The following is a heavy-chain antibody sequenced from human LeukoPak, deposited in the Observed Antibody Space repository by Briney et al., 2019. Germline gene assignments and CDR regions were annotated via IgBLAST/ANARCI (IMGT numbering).Heavy chain of an antibody. CDR1: GGSISSSDWY. CDR3: AREERYTTSSGGH. D-gene: IGHD1-26*01. CDR2: IFYNGAT. V-gene: IGHV4-39*07. Sequence: PSGTLSLTCTVSGGSISSSDWYWGWIRQPPGKGLEWIGTIFYNGATQFNPSLKSRVTLSVDTSRNQFSLRLTSVTAADTAVYYCAREERYTTSSGGHWGQGTLVTVSS. J-gene: IGHJ1*01.